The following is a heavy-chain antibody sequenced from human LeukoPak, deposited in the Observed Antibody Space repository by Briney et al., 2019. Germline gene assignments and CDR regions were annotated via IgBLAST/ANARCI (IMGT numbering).Heavy chain of an antibody. D-gene: IGHD6-19*01. Sequence: GGSLRLSCAASGFTFSSYSMNWVRQAPGKGLEWVSSISGSSSYIYYADSVKGRFTISRDNAKNSLYLQMNSLRAEDTAVYYCARDWGGRSAVAGTFDYWGQGTLVTVSS. V-gene: IGHV3-21*01. J-gene: IGHJ4*02. CDR1: GFTFSSYS. CDR3: ARDWGGRSAVAGTFDY. CDR2: ISGSSSYI.